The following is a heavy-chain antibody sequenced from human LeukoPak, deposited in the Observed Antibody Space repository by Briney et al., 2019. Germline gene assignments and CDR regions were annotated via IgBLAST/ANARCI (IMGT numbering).Heavy chain of an antibody. CDR2: IIPIFGTA. CDR1: GGTFISYA. J-gene: IGHJ4*02. V-gene: IGHV1-69*13. Sequence: SVKVSCKASGGTFISYAISWVRQAPGQGLEWMGGIIPIFGTANYAQKFQGRVTITADESTSTAYMELSSLRSEDTAVYYCARDAGYSSYDSGFDYWGQGTLVTVSS. D-gene: IGHD5-12*01. CDR3: ARDAGYSSYDSGFDY.